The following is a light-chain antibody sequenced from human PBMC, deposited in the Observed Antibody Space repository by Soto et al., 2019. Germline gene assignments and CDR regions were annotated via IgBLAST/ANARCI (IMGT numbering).Light chain of an antibody. CDR3: QQFNNWPRT. CDR1: QSVSIN. Sequence: IVMTQSPVTPSVSPGESATLSCRASQSVSINLAWYQQKPGQAPRLLIYGASTRATGVPARFSGSGSGTGFALTINSLQSEDSAVYYCQQFNNWPRTFGQGTKVEIK. V-gene: IGKV3-15*01. CDR2: GAS. J-gene: IGKJ1*01.